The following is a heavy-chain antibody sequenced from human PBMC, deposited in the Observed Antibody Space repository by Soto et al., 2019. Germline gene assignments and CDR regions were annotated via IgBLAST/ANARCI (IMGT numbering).Heavy chain of an antibody. Sequence: SETLSLTCTVSGGSISSHCWSWIRQPPGKGLEWIGYMYYSGSTNYNPSLKSRVTISVDTSKNQFSLELNSVTAADTAVYYCARLFGELRFDPWGQGTLVTVSS. V-gene: IGHV4-59*08. CDR1: GGSISSHC. CDR3: ARLFGELRFDP. CDR2: MYYSGST. J-gene: IGHJ5*02. D-gene: IGHD3-10*01.